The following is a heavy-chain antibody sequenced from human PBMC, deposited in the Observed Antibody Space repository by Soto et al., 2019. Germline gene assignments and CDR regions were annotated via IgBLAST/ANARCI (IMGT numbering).Heavy chain of an antibody. Sequence: QVQLVQSGAEVKKPGSSVKVSCKASGGTFSSYTFNWVRQAPGQGLEWMGGIFPFFGTPNYAQKFQGRVTITADESARKANMRRSSRTSTDRAVYYWARPRSFIGDSCPFDYWGQGTWSPSPQ. D-gene: IGHD2-15*01. CDR2: IFPFFGTP. J-gene: IGHJ4*02. CDR3: ARPRSFIGDSCPFDY. V-gene: IGHV1-69*01. CDR1: GGTFSSYT.